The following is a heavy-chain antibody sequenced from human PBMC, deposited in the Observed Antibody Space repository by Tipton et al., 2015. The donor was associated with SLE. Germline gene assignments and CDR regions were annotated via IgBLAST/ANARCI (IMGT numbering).Heavy chain of an antibody. V-gene: IGHV4-39*07. CDR2: IYYTGST. J-gene: IGHJ6*02. Sequence: TLSLTCTVSGASISTKVTYWGWIRQPPGKGLEWIATIYYTGSTYNNPSLKSRVTISVDPSKNQFSLKLSSVTAADTAVYYCARDLGDPPRWGMDVWGQGTTVIVSS. CDR1: GASISTKVTY. D-gene: IGHD3-16*02. CDR3: ARDLGDPPRWGMDV.